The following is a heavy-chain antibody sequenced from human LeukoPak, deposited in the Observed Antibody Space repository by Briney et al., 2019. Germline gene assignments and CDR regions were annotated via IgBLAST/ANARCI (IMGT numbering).Heavy chain of an antibody. J-gene: IGHJ6*03. V-gene: IGHV3-30*04. D-gene: IGHD5-18*01. CDR2: ISYDGSNI. CDR1: GFTFSTYA. Sequence: PGRSLRLSCAASGFTFSTYAMTWVRQAPGKGLEWVAVISYDGSNIYYADSVKGRFTISRDNSKNTLYLQMNTLRVEDTAVYYCARRGDTYGYYYYYYMDVWGKGTTVTVSS. CDR3: ARRGDTYGYYYYYYMDV.